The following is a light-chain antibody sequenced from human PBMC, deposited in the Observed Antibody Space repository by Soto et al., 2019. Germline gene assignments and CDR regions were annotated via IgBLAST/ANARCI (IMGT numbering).Light chain of an antibody. V-gene: IGKV3-15*01. J-gene: IGKJ1*01. CDR2: GAS. CDR3: QQYNNWWT. CDR1: QSVSNN. Sequence: EIVMNQSPSTLSVSTGERATLSFRASQSVSNNLAWYQQKPGRAPRLLIYGASTRATGIPARFSGSGSGTEFTLTISSLQSEDFAVYYCQQYNNWWTFGQGTKVDIK.